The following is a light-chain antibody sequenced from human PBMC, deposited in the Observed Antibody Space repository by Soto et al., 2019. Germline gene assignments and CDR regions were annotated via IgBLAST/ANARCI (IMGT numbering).Light chain of an antibody. CDR3: QQYGAYPLT. CDR1: QSISSN. J-gene: IGKJ4*01. V-gene: IGKV3-20*01. Sequence: ELVMTQSPAILSVSPGDRATLSCRANQSISSNLAWYQQKPGQAPRLLIYGASSRATGIPDRFSGSGSGTDFTLTISRLEPEDFAVYYCQQYGAYPLTFGGGTKVDI. CDR2: GAS.